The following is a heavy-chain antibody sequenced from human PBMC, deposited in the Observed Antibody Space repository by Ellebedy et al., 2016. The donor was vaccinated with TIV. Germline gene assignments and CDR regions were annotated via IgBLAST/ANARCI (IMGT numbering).Heavy chain of an antibody. D-gene: IGHD6-19*01. CDR2: MYYSGST. CDR3: ARESYDSGWGSVDY. Sequence: MPSQTLSLTCTLSGGSVSSTASYWTWLRQPPGKGLEWLGYMYYSGSTNYNPSLKSRVTMSVDTSKNQFSLKLNSVTAADTAVYYCARESYDSGWGSVDYWGQGILVTVSS. J-gene: IGHJ4*02. CDR1: GGSVSSTASY. V-gene: IGHV4-61*08.